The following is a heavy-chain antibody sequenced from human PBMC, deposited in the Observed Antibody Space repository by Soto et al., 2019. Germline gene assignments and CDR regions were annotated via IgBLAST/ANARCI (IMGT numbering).Heavy chain of an antibody. CDR3: ARIHPRMITFRGVIVFDF. V-gene: IGHV2-26*01. Sequence: QVTLKESGPVLLKPTETLTLTCTVSGFSLNNARMGVTWIRQPPGKALEWLAHIFSNGEKSYSTSLKSRLTISKDTSKSRVVLTLTNIDPVDTATYYCARIHPRMITFRGVIVFDFWGQGTLVSVSS. CDR2: IFSNGEK. D-gene: IGHD3-16*02. CDR1: GFSLNNARMG. J-gene: IGHJ4*02.